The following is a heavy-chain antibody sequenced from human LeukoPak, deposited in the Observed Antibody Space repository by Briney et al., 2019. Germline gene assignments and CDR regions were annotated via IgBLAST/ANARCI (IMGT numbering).Heavy chain of an antibody. V-gene: IGHV3-48*02. CDR2: TTKTSTSM. D-gene: IGHD3-22*01. J-gene: IGHJ4*02. CDR3: ARGYDSGYYPPHLDY. CDR1: GFIFSNFR. Sequence: GGSLRLSCVASGFIFSNFRMDWVRQAPGKGLEWISYTTKTSTSMYYADSVKGRFTISRDNGKNSLFLQMNRLRDADTAVYYCARGYDSGYYPPHLDYWGQGTLVTVSS.